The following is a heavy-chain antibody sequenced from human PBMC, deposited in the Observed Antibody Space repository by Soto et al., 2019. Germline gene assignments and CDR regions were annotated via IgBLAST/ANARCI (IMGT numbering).Heavy chain of an antibody. CDR2: IYHSGST. Sequence: KPSETLSLTCAVSGGSISSSNWWSWVRQPPGKGLEWIGEIYHSGSTNYNPSLKSRVTISVDKSKNQFSLKLSSVTAADTAVYYCARDLRKGSTIFGVVIPTGYYGMDVWGQGTTVTVSS. CDR1: GGSISSSNW. CDR3: ARDLRKGSTIFGVVIPTGYYGMDV. D-gene: IGHD3-3*01. V-gene: IGHV4-4*02. J-gene: IGHJ6*02.